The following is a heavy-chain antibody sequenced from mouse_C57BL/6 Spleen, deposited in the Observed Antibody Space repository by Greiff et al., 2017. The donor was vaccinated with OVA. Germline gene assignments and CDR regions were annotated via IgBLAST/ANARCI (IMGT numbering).Heavy chain of an antibody. Sequence: QVQLQQPGAELVKPGASVKLSCKASGYTFTSYWMHWVKQRPGQGLEWIGMIHPNSGSTNYNEKFKSKATLTVDKSSSTAYMQLSSLTSEDSAVYYCARDCYYDYYAMDYWGQGTSVTVSS. J-gene: IGHJ4*01. CDR2: IHPNSGST. CDR3: ARDCYYDYYAMDY. V-gene: IGHV1-64*01. CDR1: GYTFTSYW. D-gene: IGHD2-3*01.